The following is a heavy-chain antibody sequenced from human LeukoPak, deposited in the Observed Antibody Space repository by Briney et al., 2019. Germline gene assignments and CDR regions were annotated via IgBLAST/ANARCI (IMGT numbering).Heavy chain of an antibody. CDR3: ARWGYCTNGVCYLNYFEY. V-gene: IGHV1-2*02. J-gene: IGHJ4*02. D-gene: IGHD2-8*01. CDR1: GYTFTGYY. Sequence: GASVKLSCKASGYTFTGYYIHWVRQAPGQGLEWMGWINPTSGGTKYAQKFQGRVTMTRDTSISTASMELSRLRSDDTAVYYCARWGYCTNGVCYLNYFEYWGQGALVIVSS. CDR2: INPTSGGT.